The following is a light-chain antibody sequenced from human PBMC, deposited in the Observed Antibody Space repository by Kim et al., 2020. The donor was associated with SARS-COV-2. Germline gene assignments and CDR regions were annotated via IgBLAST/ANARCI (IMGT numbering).Light chain of an antibody. CDR2: EDT. CDR1: ALPNQY. J-gene: IGLJ3*02. CDR3: QSSDSSDTFWV. V-gene: IGLV3-25*03. Sequence: SYELTQPPSVSVSPGQTARITCSGDALPNQYAYWFQQKPGQAPVLVIYEDTERPSGIPERFSGSTSGTTVTLTISGVQAEDEADYYCQSSDSSDTFWVFGGGNQLTVL.